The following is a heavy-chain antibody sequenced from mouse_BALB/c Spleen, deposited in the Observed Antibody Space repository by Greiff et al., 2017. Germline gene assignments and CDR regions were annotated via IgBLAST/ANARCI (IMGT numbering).Heavy chain of an antibody. CDR1: GYSITSDYA. CDR3: AKSYGSPWLAY. V-gene: IGHV3-2*02. J-gene: IGHJ3*01. D-gene: IGHD1-1*01. Sequence: ESGPGLVKPSQSLSLTCTVTGYSITSDYAWNWIRQFPGNKLEWMGYISYSGSTSYNPSLKSRISITRDTSKNQFFLQLNSVTTEDTATYSIAKSYGSPWLAYWGQGTLVTVSA. CDR2: ISYSGST.